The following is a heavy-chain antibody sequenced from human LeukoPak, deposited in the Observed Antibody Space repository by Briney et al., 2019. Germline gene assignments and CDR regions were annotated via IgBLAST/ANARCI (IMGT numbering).Heavy chain of an antibody. CDR2: IKEDGSEK. J-gene: IGHJ4*02. V-gene: IGHV3-7*03. Sequence: GGSLRLSCAASGFTFSRVWMSWVRQAPGKGLGWVATIKEDGSEKYYVSSVRGRFTLSRDNAWDSLYLQMNSLRAEDTAVYYCATVAPQHDHWGQGDVVTVSS. CDR1: GFTFSRVW. CDR3: ATVAPQHDH.